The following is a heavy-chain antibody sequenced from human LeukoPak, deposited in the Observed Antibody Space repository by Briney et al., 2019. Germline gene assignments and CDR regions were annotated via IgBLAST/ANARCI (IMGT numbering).Heavy chain of an antibody. CDR1: GFTFSSYN. Sequence: SGGSLRLSCAASGFTFSSYNMNWVRQAPGKGLEWVSYISSSSSTIYYADSVRGRFTISRDNSKNTLYLQMNSLRAEDTATYFCAKTRGTRSRWYLLEAWGQGTLVTVSS. CDR3: AKTRGTRSRWYLLEA. D-gene: IGHD6-19*01. CDR2: ISSSSSTI. V-gene: IGHV3-48*01. J-gene: IGHJ5*02.